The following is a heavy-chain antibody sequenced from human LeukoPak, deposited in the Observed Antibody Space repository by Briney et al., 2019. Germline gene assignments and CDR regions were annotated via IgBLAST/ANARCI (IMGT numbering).Heavy chain of an antibody. CDR1: GFTFSSYA. J-gene: IGHJ5*02. V-gene: IGHV3-48*01. Sequence: PGGSLRLSCAASGFTFSSYAMHWVRQAPGKGLEWVSYISSSSSTIYYADSVKGRFTISRDNAKNSLYLQMNSLRAEDTAVYYCARAKTRGYSAWFDPWGQGTLVTVSS. CDR2: ISSSSSTI. D-gene: IGHD4-23*01. CDR3: ARAKTRGYSAWFDP.